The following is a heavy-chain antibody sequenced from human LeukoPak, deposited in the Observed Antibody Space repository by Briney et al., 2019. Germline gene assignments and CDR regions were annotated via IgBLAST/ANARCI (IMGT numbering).Heavy chain of an antibody. CDR2: ISGGGGST. J-gene: IGHJ3*02. Sequence: PGGSLRLSCAASGFTFSSYAMSWVRQAPGKGLEWVSAISGGGGSTYYAASVQGRFTISRDNSKNTLYLQMNSLRAEDTAVYYCAKDAYSSRNRGTFDIWGQGTTVTVSS. V-gene: IGHV3-23*01. CDR3: AKDAYSSRNRGTFDI. D-gene: IGHD6-19*01. CDR1: GFTFSSYA.